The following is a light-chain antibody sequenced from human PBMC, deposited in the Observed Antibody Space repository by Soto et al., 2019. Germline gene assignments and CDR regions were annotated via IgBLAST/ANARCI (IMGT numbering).Light chain of an antibody. V-gene: IGKV2-30*01. CDR1: QSLLYRDGNTY. Sequence: VVLTQSPLSLPVTLGQPASISCRSSQSLLYRDGNTYLNWFQQRPGQSPRRLIYKVSDRDSGVPDRFSGSGSGTDFTLKISRVEAEDVGVYYCMQGTHWPPYSFGQGNKLEIK. CDR3: MQGTHWPPYS. CDR2: KVS. J-gene: IGKJ2*03.